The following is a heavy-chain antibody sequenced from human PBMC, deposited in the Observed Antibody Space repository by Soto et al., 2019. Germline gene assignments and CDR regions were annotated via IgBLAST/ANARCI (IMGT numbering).Heavy chain of an antibody. V-gene: IGHV3-15*01. Sequence: GGSLRLSCAASGFTFSNAWMSWVRQAPGKGLEWVGRIKSKTDGGTTDYAAPVKGRFTISRDDSKNTLYLQMNSLKTEDTAVYYCTTDDYIWGSYRSLAYWGQGTLVTVSS. CDR3: TTDDYIWGSYRSLAY. CDR2: IKSKTDGGTT. CDR1: GFTFSNAW. D-gene: IGHD3-16*02. J-gene: IGHJ4*02.